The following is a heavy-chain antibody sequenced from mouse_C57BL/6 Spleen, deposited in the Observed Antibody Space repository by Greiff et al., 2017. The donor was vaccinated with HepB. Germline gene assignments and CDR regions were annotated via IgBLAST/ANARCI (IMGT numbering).Heavy chain of an antibody. CDR1: GFTFSSYA. V-gene: IGHV5-4*01. Sequence: EVQRVESGGGLVKPGGSLKLSCAASGFTFSSYAMSWVRQTPEKRLEWVATISDGGSYTYYPDNVKGRFTISRDNAKNNLYLQMSHLKSEDTAMYYCARGSDGYYDAMDYWGQGTSVTVSS. D-gene: IGHD2-3*01. J-gene: IGHJ4*01. CDR3: ARGSDGYYDAMDY. CDR2: ISDGGSYT.